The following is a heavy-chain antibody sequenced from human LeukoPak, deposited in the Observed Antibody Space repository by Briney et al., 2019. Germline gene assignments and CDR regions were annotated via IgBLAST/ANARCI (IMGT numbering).Heavy chain of an antibody. D-gene: IGHD3-10*01. CDR1: GDTVSSDSAA. CDR3: ARDATAGRGPFDY. J-gene: IGHJ4*02. Sequence: SQTLSLTCAISGDTVSSDSAAWNWIRLSPSIGLEWLGRTYYRSKWYSDYAVSVRSRITINPDTSKNQFSLHLNSVTPEDTAVYYCARDATAGRGPFDYWGQGTLATVSS. CDR2: TYYRSKWYS. V-gene: IGHV6-1*01.